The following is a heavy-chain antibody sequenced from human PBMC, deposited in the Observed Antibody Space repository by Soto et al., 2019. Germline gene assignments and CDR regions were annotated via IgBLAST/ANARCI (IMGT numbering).Heavy chain of an antibody. CDR2: ISGSGGST. Sequence: EVQLLESGGGLVQPGGSLRLSCAASGFTFSSYAMSWVRQAPGKGLEWVSAISGSGGSTYYADSVKGRFTISRDNSKNTLYLQMNSLRAEDTAVSYCAKASTYCSGGSCCPDYWGQGTLVTVSS. CDR3: AKASTYCSGGSCCPDY. J-gene: IGHJ4*02. CDR1: GFTFSSYA. V-gene: IGHV3-23*01. D-gene: IGHD2-15*01.